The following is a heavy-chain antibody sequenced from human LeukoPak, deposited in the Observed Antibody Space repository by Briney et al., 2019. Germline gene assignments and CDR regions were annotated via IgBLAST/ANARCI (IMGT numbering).Heavy chain of an antibody. CDR1: GYTSTSYG. V-gene: IGHV1-18*01. D-gene: IGHD3-16*02. J-gene: IGHJ4*02. CDR2: ISVYIGNT. CDR3: ASTRFLTFGGVIVHYYFDY. Sequence: ASVKVSRKPSGYTSTSYGTSAVRQTPQQGLWWMGWISVYIGNTNYAQKLQSRVTMTTDTSTSTDYMELRSLRSDDTAVYFCASTRFLTFGGVIVHYYFDYWGQGTLVTVSS.